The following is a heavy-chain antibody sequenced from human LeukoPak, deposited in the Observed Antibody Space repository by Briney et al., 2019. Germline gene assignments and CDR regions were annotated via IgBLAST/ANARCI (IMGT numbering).Heavy chain of an antibody. D-gene: IGHD5-12*01. Sequence: ASVKVSCKASGYTFVDYYLYWVRQAPGQGLEWMGWLNPRSGATNYAQNFQARVTMTRDTSINTAYMELSRLRLDDTAVYYCARDHRRGSTGYDMPADWGQGTLVTVSS. CDR2: LNPRSGAT. CDR3: ARDHRRGSTGYDMPAD. J-gene: IGHJ4*02. V-gene: IGHV1-2*02. CDR1: GYTFVDYY.